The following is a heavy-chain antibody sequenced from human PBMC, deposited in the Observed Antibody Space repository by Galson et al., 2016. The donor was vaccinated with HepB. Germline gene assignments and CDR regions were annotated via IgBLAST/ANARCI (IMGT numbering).Heavy chain of an antibody. J-gene: IGHJ4*02. CDR3: ARDPGDDMAAAYFFDY. D-gene: IGHD3-9*01. CDR1: GYTFTNYY. Sequence: SVKVSCKASGYTFTNYYMHWVRQAPGQGLEWMGIINPSGGSTSYTQKFQGRVTMTRDTSTSTVYMELSSLRFEDTAVYYCARDPGDDMAAAYFFDYWGQGTLVTVAS. CDR2: INPSGGST. V-gene: IGHV1-46*01.